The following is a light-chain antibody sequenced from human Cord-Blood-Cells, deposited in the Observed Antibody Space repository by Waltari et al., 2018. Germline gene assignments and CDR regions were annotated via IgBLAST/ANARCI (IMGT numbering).Light chain of an antibody. Sequence: SYELTQPPPVSVSLGQMARLTCSGEELQKKHAYWYQQKPGQFPVLVIYKDSERPSGIPERFSGSSSGTIVTLTISGVQAEDEADYYCLSADSSGTYVFGTGTKVTVL. CDR3: LSADSSGTYV. J-gene: IGLJ1*01. CDR1: ELQKKH. CDR2: KDS. V-gene: IGLV3-16*01.